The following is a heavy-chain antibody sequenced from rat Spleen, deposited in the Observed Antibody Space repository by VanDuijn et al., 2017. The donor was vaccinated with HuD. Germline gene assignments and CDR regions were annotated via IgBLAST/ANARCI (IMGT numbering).Heavy chain of an antibody. Sequence: EVQLVESGGGLVQPGRSLKLSCAASGFTYSNYVMAWVRQAPTKGLEWVASISTGGGNTYYRDSVKGRFTISRDNAKNTLYLQMDSLRSEDTATYYCAKETGITTVVTGYFDYWGQGVMVTVSS. V-gene: IGHV5S13*01. CDR2: ISTGGGNT. CDR3: AKETGITTVVTGYFDY. J-gene: IGHJ2*01. CDR1: GFTYSNYV. D-gene: IGHD1-1*01.